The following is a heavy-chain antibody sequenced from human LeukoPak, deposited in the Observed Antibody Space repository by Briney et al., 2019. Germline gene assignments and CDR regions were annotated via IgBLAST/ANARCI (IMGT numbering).Heavy chain of an antibody. D-gene: IGHD1-26*01. CDR1: GYTFTDYF. CDR2: IDPRNGGT. V-gene: IGHV1-2*02. J-gene: IGHJ4*02. Sequence: GASVKVSCKPSGYTFTDYFTHWVRQAPGQGLEWMGWIDPRNGGTRYAQNFQGRVTMTRDTSISTAYMELASLTSDDTAMYYCEKIGVSGSYWDFDSWGQGTLVTVSS. CDR3: EKIGVSGSYWDFDS.